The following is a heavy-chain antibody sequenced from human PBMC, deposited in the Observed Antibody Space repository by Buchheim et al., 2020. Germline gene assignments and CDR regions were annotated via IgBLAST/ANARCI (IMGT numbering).Heavy chain of an antibody. D-gene: IGHD4-17*01. J-gene: IGHJ6*02. CDR3: AKCRLAYGEQMDV. V-gene: IGHV3-23*01. Sequence: EVQLLESGGGLVQPGGSLRLSCVASGFAFSSYAMTWVRQAPGKGLEWVSTISGTGGGIHYADSVTGRFTISRDNSKNTLSLQMSSLRAEDTAIYYCAKCRLAYGEQMDVWGQGTT. CDR1: GFAFSSYA. CDR2: ISGTGGGI.